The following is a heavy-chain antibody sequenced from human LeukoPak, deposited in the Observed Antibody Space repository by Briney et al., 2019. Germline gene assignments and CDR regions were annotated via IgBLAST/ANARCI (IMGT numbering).Heavy chain of an antibody. Sequence: GGSQRLSCVASGFTFSSYGMRWVRQAPGKGLEWVAGISYDGSNKYYADSVKGRFTISRDNSKNTPYLQMSSLRAEDTDVYYCANDHNVSGSYSYYYYYNMYVRGQRATVTLSS. V-gene: IGHV3-30*18. CDR3: ANDHNVSGSYSYYYYYNMYV. D-gene: IGHD3-10*01. CDR1: GFTFSSYG. J-gene: IGHJ6*01. CDR2: ISYDGSNK.